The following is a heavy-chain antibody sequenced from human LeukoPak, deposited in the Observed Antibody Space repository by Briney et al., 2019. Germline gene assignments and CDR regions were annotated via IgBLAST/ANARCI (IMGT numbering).Heavy chain of an antibody. CDR1: RFTFSSYA. D-gene: IGHD2-2*01. V-gene: IGHV3-30-3*01. CDR3: ARTMRPDCSSTSCYGRNDY. Sequence: GGSLRLSCAASRFTFSSYAMHWVRQAPGKGLEWVAVISYDGSNKYYADSVKGRFTISRDNSKNTLYLQMNSLRAEDTAVYYCARTMRPDCSSTSCYGRNDYWGQGTLVTVSS. J-gene: IGHJ4*02. CDR2: ISYDGSNK.